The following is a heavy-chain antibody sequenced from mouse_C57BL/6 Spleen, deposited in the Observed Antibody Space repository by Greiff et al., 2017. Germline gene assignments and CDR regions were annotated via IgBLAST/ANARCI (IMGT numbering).Heavy chain of an antibody. CDR3: ARTEYYCSSWFAY. D-gene: IGHD1-1*01. Sequence: QVQLQQSGAELAKPGASVKLSCKASGYTFTSYWMHWVKQRPGQGLEWIGYINPSSGYTKYNQKFKDKATLTADNSSSTAYMQLISLTYEDSAVYYCARTEYYCSSWFAYWGQGTLVTVSA. CDR2: INPSSGYT. J-gene: IGHJ3*01. V-gene: IGHV1-7*01. CDR1: GYTFTSYW.